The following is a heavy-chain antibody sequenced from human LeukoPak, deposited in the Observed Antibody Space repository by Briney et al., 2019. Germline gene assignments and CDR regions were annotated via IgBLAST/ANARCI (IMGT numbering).Heavy chain of an antibody. D-gene: IGHD2-15*01. CDR3: ARKVRLDCSGGSCYSAAFDI. Sequence: GSLRLSCAASGFTASSNYMSWVRQAPGKGLEWVSVIYSGGSTYYADSVKGRFTISRDNSKNTLYLQMNSLRAEDTAVYYCARKVRLDCSGGSCYSAAFDIWGQGTMVTVSS. CDR2: IYSGGST. CDR1: GFTASSNY. J-gene: IGHJ3*02. V-gene: IGHV3-53*01.